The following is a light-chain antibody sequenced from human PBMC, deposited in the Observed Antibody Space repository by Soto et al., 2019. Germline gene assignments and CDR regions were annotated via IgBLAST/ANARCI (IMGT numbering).Light chain of an antibody. CDR2: AAS. CDR3: QQYYSYPALT. Sequence: AIRMTQSPSSLSASTGDRVTITCRPSQGISSYLAWYQQKPGKAPKLLIYAASTLQSGVPSRFSGSGSGTDFTLTISCLQSEDFATYYCQQYYSYPALTFGGGTKVDIK. CDR1: QGISSY. J-gene: IGKJ4*01. V-gene: IGKV1-8*01.